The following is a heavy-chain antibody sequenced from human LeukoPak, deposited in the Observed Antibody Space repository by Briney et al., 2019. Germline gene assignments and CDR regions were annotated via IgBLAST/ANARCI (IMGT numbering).Heavy chain of an antibody. V-gene: IGHV1-18*01. CDR2: ISAYNGNT. J-gene: IGHJ3*02. CDR1: GYTFTSYG. Sequence: ASVKVSCKASGYTFTSYGISWVRQAPGQGLEWMGWISAYNGNTYYAPNLQGRVTMTTDTSTNTAYMELRSLRSDDTAVYYCARDQDPGAFDIWGQGTMVTVSS. CDR3: ARDQDPGAFDI.